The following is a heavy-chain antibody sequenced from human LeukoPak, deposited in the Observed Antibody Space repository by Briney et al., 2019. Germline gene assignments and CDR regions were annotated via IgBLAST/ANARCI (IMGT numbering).Heavy chain of an antibody. D-gene: IGHD3-16*01. CDR3: AKDGFRLGSAF. V-gene: IGHV3-23*01. Sequence: GGSLRLSCAASGFTFSSYAMSWVRQAPGKGLEWVSAISGSGGSTYYADSVKGRFTISRDNSKNTLYLQMNRLRAEETAVYCCAKDGFRLGSAFWGKGTLVTVSS. CDR1: GFTFSSYA. CDR2: ISGSGGST. J-gene: IGHJ4*02.